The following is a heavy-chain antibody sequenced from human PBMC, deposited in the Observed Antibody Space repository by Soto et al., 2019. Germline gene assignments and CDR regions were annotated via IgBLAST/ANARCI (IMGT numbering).Heavy chain of an antibody. CDR1: GYTFTSYG. J-gene: IGHJ5*02. CDR3: ARDRAYTISLPRWVSCGWFDP. V-gene: IGHV1-18*01. D-gene: IGHD1-26*01. Sequence: QVQLVQSGAEVKKPGASVKVSCKASGYTFTSYGISWVRQAPGQGLEWMGWISAYNGNTNYAQKLQGRVTMTTDTSTSTAYMELRSLRSDDTAVYYCARDRAYTISLPRWVSCGWFDPWGQGTLVTVSS. CDR2: ISAYNGNT.